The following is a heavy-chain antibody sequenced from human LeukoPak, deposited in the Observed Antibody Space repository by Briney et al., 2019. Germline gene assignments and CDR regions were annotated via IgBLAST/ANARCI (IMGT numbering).Heavy chain of an antibody. CDR2: IYHSGST. J-gene: IGHJ1*01. CDR1: GGSISSSNW. V-gene: IGHV4-4*02. CDR3: ARVTAAAGLGYFQH. D-gene: IGHD6-13*01. Sequence: SETLSLTCAVSGGSISSSNWWSWVRQPPGKGLEWIGEIYHSGSTNYNPSLKSRVTISVDKSKNQFSLKLSSVTAADTAVYYCARVTAAAGLGYFQHWGQGTLVTVSS.